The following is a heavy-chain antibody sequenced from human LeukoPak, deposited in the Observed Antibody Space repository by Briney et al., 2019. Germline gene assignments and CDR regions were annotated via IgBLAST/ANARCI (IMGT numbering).Heavy chain of an antibody. Sequence: QPGRSLRLSCAASGFTFSSYAMHWVRQAPGKGLEWVAAISYDGSNKYYADSVRGRFTISRDNSKNTLYLQMNSLRAEDTAVYYCAREDLYDYVWGSYRLNYFDYWGQGTLVTVSS. CDR2: ISYDGSNK. J-gene: IGHJ4*02. CDR1: GFTFSSYA. CDR3: AREDLYDYVWGSYRLNYFDY. V-gene: IGHV3-30-3*01. D-gene: IGHD3-16*02.